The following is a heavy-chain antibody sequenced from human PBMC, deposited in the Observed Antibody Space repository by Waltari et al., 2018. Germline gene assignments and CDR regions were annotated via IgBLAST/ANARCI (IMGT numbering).Heavy chain of an antibody. D-gene: IGHD6-19*01. CDR3: GSSGWFFDY. Sequence: EVQLVESGGGLVQPGGSLRRSCAASGFTFSSYEMNWVRQAPGKGLEWVSYISSSGSTIYYADSVKGRFTISRDNAKNSLYLQMNSLRAEDTAVYYCGSSGWFFDYWGQGTLVTVSS. V-gene: IGHV3-48*03. CDR1: GFTFSSYE. CDR2: ISSSGSTI. J-gene: IGHJ4*02.